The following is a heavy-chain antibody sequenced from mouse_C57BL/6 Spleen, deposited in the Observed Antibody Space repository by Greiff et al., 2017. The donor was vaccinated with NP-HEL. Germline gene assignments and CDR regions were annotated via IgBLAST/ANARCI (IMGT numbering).Heavy chain of an antibody. J-gene: IGHJ4*01. CDR2: ISNGGGST. CDR3: ASYYYYGAMDY. Sequence: EVMLVESGGGLVQPGGSLKLSCAASGFTFSDYYMYWVRQTPEKRLEWVAYISNGGGSTYYPDTVKGRFTISRDNAKNTLYLQMSRLKSEDTAMYYCASYYYYGAMDYWGQGTSVTVSS. CDR1: GFTFSDYY. V-gene: IGHV5-12*01. D-gene: IGHD1-1*01.